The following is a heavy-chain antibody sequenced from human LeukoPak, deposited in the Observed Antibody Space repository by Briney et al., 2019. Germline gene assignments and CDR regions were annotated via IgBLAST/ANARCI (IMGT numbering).Heavy chain of an antibody. D-gene: IGHD3-22*01. J-gene: IGHJ3*02. CDR3: ARDRAWDSSVSDAFDI. Sequence: PGGSLRLSCAASGFTFSSYEMNWVRQAPGKGLEWVSYISSSGSTIYYADSVKGRFTISRDNAKNSLYLQMNSLRAEDTAVYYCARDRAWDSSVSDAFDIWGQGTMVTVSS. CDR2: ISSSGSTI. CDR1: GFTFSSYE. V-gene: IGHV3-48*03.